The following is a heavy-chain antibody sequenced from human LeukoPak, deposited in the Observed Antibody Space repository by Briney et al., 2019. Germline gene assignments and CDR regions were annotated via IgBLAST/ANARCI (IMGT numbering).Heavy chain of an antibody. CDR1: GFTFSSYA. CDR3: AKVKTAAAATLRGFDY. V-gene: IGHV3-23*01. D-gene: IGHD6-13*01. J-gene: IGHJ4*02. Sequence: PGGSLRLSCAASGFTFSSYAVSWVRQAPGKGLEWVSSIGGSGGSTYYADSVKGRFTISRDNSKNTLYLQMNSLRAEDTAVYYCAKVKTAAAATLRGFDYWGQGTLVTVSS. CDR2: IGGSGGST.